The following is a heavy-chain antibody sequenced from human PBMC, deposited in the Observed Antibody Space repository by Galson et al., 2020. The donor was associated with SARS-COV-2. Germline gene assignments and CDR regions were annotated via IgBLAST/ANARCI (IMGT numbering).Heavy chain of an antibody. CDR1: GDSISSYY. D-gene: IGHD7-27*01. J-gene: IGHJ6*02. CDR2: SYFSGSA. CDR3: ARTTGDLYYHYGMDV. Sequence: SETLSLTCTVSGDSISSYYWNWIRQAPGKGLEWIGNSYFSGSAKYNPSLKSQVTISVDTSKNQFSLKVSSVTAADTAVYYCARTTGDLYYHYGMDVWGLGTTVTVSS. V-gene: IGHV4-59*01.